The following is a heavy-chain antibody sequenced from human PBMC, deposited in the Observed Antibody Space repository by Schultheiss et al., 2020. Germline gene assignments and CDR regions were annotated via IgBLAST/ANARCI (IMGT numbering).Heavy chain of an antibody. D-gene: IGHD6-19*01. V-gene: IGHV3-30*03. Sequence: GESLKISCAASGFTFSSYGMHWVRQAPGKGLEWVAVISYDGSNKYYADSVKGRFTISRDNSKNTLYLQMNSLRAEDTAVYYCARAPGGYSSGWKDYWGQGTRVTVAS. CDR3: ARAPGGYSSGWKDY. CDR1: GFTFSSYG. CDR2: ISYDGSNK. J-gene: IGHJ4*02.